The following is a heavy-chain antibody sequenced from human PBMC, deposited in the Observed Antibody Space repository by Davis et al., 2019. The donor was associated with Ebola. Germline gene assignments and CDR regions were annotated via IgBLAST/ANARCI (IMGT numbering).Heavy chain of an antibody. D-gene: IGHD6-19*01. Sequence: AASVKASCKASGYTFTSYGISWVRQAPGQGLEWMGWISAYNGNTNYAQKLQGRVTIPTDTSTSTAYVELRSLRSDDTAVYYCAREMQWLVPDYWGQGTLVTVSS. CDR1: GYTFTSYG. CDR2: ISAYNGNT. J-gene: IGHJ4*02. V-gene: IGHV1-18*01. CDR3: AREMQWLVPDY.